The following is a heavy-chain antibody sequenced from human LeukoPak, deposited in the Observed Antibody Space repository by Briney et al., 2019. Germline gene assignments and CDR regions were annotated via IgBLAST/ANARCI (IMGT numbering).Heavy chain of an antibody. V-gene: IGHV4-4*09. Sequence: SETLSLTCTVSGGSISSYYWSWIRQPPGKGLEWIGYIFSSGSANHNPSLESRVTISLDRSRKQFSLKLKSVTAADTAVYYCARRSSDSTGLWAFDYWGQGTLVTVSS. CDR3: ARRSSDSTGLWAFDY. CDR2: IFSSGSA. CDR1: GGSISSYY. D-gene: IGHD3-22*01. J-gene: IGHJ4*02.